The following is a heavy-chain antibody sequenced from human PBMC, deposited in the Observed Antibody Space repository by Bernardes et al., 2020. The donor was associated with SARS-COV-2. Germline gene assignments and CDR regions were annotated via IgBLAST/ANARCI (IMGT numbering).Heavy chain of an antibody. V-gene: IGHV3-64*01. D-gene: IGHD1-1*01. J-gene: IGHJ4*02. CDR2: INPDGSYT. Sequence: GGSRRLSCTAAGFTLGVHHMHWVRKFPGKALECVSAINPDGSYTYYANSVRGRFTISRDNSKNTLYLQMGSLRDEDTAVYFCAREFVAGTLDYWGQGTLVTVSS. CDR1: GFTLGVHH. CDR3: AREFVAGTLDY.